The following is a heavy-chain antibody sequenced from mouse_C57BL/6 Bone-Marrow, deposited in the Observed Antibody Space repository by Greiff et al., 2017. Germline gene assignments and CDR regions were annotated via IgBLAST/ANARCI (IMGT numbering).Heavy chain of an antibody. V-gene: IGHV14-4*01. Sequence: EVQLQQSGAELVRPGASVKLSCTASGFNIKDDYMHWVKQRPEQGLEWIGWIDPENGDTEYASKFQGKATITADTSSNTAYLQLSSLTSEDTAVYYCTTAAQAIAMDYWGQGTSVTVSS. CDR3: TTAAQAIAMDY. D-gene: IGHD3-2*02. CDR1: GFNIKDDY. J-gene: IGHJ4*01. CDR2: IDPENGDT.